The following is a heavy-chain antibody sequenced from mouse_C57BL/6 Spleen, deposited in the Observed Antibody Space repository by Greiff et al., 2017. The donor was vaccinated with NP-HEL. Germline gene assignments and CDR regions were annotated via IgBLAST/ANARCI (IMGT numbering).Heavy chain of an antibody. CDR3: VRHGVYGYYAMDY. V-gene: IGHV10-1*01. Sequence: EVKLVESGGGLVQPKGSLKLSCAASGFSFNTYAMNWVRQAPGKGLEWVARIRSKSNNYATYYADSVKDRFTISRDDSESMLYLQMNNLKTQDTAMYYCVRHGVYGYYAMDYWGQGTSVTVSS. J-gene: IGHJ4*01. CDR1: GFSFNTYA. CDR2: IRSKSNNYAT. D-gene: IGHD1-1*02.